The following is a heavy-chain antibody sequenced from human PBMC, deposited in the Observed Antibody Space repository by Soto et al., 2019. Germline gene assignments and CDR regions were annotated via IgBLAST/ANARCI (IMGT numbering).Heavy chain of an antibody. V-gene: IGHV1-69*01. D-gene: IGHD6-13*01. CDR1: GDTFGNHA. CDR2: IIPIFGSL. Sequence: QVQVVQSGDEVRKPGSSVKVSCKASGDTFGNHAISWVRQAPGHGLDWMGGIIPIFGSLNYAQKFQGRVTITADESTNTTYMELIPLRPEDTAVYFCARAGSNSEKYFYYGLDVWGRGTTVNVSS. J-gene: IGHJ6*02. CDR3: ARAGSNSEKYFYYGLDV.